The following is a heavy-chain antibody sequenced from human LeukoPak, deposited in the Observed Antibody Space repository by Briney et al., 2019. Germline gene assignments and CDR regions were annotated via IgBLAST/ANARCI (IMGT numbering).Heavy chain of an antibody. V-gene: IGHV3-30*18. CDR1: GFTFSSYG. D-gene: IGHD3-3*01. CDR3: AKAGVRFLEWLPFDY. J-gene: IGHJ4*02. Sequence: GGSLRLSCAASGFTFSSYGMHWVRQAPGKGLEWVAVISYDGSNKYYADSVKGRFTISRDNSKNTLYLQMNSLRAEDTAVYYCAKAGVRFLEWLPFDYWGQGTLVTVSS. CDR2: ISYDGSNK.